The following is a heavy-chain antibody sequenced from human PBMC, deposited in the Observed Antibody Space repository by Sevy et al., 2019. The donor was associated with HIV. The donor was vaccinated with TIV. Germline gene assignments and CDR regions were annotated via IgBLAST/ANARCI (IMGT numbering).Heavy chain of an antibody. V-gene: IGHV4-39*01. CDR3: AEGSAAVGRKYFDY. CDR2: IYSTGST. D-gene: IGHD6-13*01. J-gene: IGHJ4*02. Sequence: SETLSLTCTVSGDSISSSDYYWGWIRQPPGKELEWIVSIYSTGSTYYNPSLKSRVTISVDTSKNQFSLNLSSVTAADTAVYHCAEGSAAVGRKYFDYWGRGTLVTVSS. CDR1: GDSISSSDYY.